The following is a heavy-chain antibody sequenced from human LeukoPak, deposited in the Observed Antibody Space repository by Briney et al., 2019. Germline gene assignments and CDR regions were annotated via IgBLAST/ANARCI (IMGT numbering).Heavy chain of an antibody. V-gene: IGHV4-34*01. J-gene: IGHJ4*02. CDR3: ARVRMWGSWQLYYYFDY. Sequence: TSETLSLTCAVYGGSLCGYYWSWSPPPPRKRLEWVGELKHSGSTNYNPSLQSRATIPVDTSRNQFYLKLSSVTAEDTGVYYCARVRMWGSWQLYYYFDYWGQGTLVTVSS. CDR1: GGSLCGYY. D-gene: IGHD3-16*01. CDR2: LKHSGST.